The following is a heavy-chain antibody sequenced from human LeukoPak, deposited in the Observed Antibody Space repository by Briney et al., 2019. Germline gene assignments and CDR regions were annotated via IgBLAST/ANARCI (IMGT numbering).Heavy chain of an antibody. CDR1: GFTFSSYW. Sequence: GGSLRLSCAASGFTFSSYWMTWVRQAPGKGLEWISYISSSSSTIYYADSVKGRFTISRDNAKKSLYMQMNSLRADDTAVYYCGREILEPGKTLEHWGQGTLVTVSS. V-gene: IGHV3-48*01. CDR3: GREILEPGKTLEH. J-gene: IGHJ4*02. D-gene: IGHD1-1*01. CDR2: ISSSSSTI.